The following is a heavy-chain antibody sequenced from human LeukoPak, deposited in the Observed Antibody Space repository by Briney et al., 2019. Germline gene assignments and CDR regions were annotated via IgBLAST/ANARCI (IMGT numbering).Heavy chain of an antibody. V-gene: IGHV4-30-4*08. CDR1: GGSISSGDYY. D-gene: IGHD2-2*01. J-gene: IGHJ3*02. CDR2: IYYSGST. Sequence: PSQTLSLTCTVSGGSISSGDYYWRWIRQPPGKGLEWIGYIYYSGSTSYNPSLKSRVTILVDTSKNQFSLKLSSVTAADTAVYYCARDPRQTVVPAVYDAFDIWGQGTMVTVSS. CDR3: ARDPRQTVVPAVYDAFDI.